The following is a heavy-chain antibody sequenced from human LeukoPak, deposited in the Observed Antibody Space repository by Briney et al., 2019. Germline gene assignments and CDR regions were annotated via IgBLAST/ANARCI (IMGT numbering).Heavy chain of an antibody. CDR3: AKGQQSETRLDH. CDR2: ISGYGT. V-gene: IGHV3-23*01. J-gene: IGHJ4*02. CDR1: GFTFNNFA. D-gene: IGHD6-13*01. Sequence: GGSLRLSCAASGFTFNNFAMTWVRQAPGKGPEWVSGISGYGTFYADSVKGRFTISRDNSKNTLYLQMNSLRAEDTAVYYCAKGQQSETRLDHWGQGTLVTVSS.